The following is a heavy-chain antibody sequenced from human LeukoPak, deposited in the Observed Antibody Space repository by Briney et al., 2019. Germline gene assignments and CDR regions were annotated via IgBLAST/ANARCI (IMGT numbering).Heavy chain of an antibody. V-gene: IGHV1-58*02. D-gene: IGHD3-10*01. CDR1: GFTFTSSA. CDR3: AAGNYGSGTLGYYYYYYMDV. CDR2: IVVGSGNT. Sequence: GASVKVSCKASGFTFTSSAMQWVRQARGQRLEWIGWIVVGSGNTNYAQKFQERVTITRDMSTSTAYMELSRLRSDDTAVYYCAAGNYGSGTLGYYYYYYMDVWGKGTTVTISS. J-gene: IGHJ6*03.